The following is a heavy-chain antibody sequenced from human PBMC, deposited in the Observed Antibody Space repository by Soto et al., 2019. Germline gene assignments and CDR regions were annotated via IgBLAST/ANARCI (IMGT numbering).Heavy chain of an antibody. J-gene: IGHJ2*01. D-gene: IGHD6-13*01. Sequence: PSVKVSCKASGGTFSSYAISWVRQAPGQGLERMGRIIPIFGTANYAQKLQGRVTITADESTSTAYMELSSLRSEDTAVYYCARVPPGIAAAETGWYFDLWGRGTLVT. CDR3: ARVPPGIAAAETGWYFDL. V-gene: IGHV1-69*13. CDR2: IIPIFGTA. CDR1: GGTFSSYA.